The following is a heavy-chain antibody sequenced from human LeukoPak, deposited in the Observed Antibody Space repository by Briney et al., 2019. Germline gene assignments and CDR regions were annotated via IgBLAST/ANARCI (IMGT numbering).Heavy chain of an antibody. D-gene: IGHD5-18*01. V-gene: IGHV3-74*01. Sequence: GRSLRLSCAASGFTFRTYWMHWVRQAPGGGPVWVSRINGDGRFTYYADSVKGRFTISRDNAKNTLYLQMNSLRAEDTAMYYCAREGLGYSYTYWGQGALVSVSS. CDR1: GFTFRTYW. J-gene: IGHJ4*02. CDR3: AREGLGYSYTY. CDR2: INGDGRFT.